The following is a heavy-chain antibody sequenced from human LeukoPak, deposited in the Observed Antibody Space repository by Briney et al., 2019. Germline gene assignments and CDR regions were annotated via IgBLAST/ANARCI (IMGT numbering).Heavy chain of an antibody. CDR3: ARDFSWTGDYYYYGMDV. CDR2: ISAYNGNT. Sequence: GASVKVSCKASGYTFTSYGISWVRQAPGQGLEWMGWISAYNGNTNYAQKFQGRVTITADKSTSTAYMELSSLRSEDTAVYYCARDFSWTGDYYYYGMDVWGQGTTVTVSS. CDR1: GYTFTSYG. J-gene: IGHJ6*02. V-gene: IGHV1-18*01. D-gene: IGHD3/OR15-3a*01.